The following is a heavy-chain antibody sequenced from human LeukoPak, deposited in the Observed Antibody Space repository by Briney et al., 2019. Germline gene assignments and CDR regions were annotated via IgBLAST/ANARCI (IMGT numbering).Heavy chain of an antibody. CDR2: INPSGGST. Sequence: ASVKVSCKASEYTFTSYYIHWVRQAPGQGLEWMGMINPSGGSTSYAQKFQGRLTMSRDTSTSTVYMELSSLRSEDTAVYYCAREERVVAGTFEFWGQGTLVTVSS. CDR3: AREERVVAGTFEF. V-gene: IGHV1-46*03. CDR1: EYTFTSYY. D-gene: IGHD6-19*01. J-gene: IGHJ4*02.